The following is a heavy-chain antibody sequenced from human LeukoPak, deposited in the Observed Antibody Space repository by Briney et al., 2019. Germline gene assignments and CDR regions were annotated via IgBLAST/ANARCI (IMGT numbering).Heavy chain of an antibody. D-gene: IGHD3-10*01. CDR3: AKGRGAFDI. CDR2: ISNDGSNK. J-gene: IGHJ3*02. CDR1: GFTFSSYG. Sequence: GGSLRLSCVASGFTFSSYGMHWVRQAPGKGLEWVAVISNDGSNKYYADSVKGRFTISRDNSKNTLYLQMNSLRAEDTAVYYCAKGRGAFDIWGQGTMVTVSS. V-gene: IGHV3-30*18.